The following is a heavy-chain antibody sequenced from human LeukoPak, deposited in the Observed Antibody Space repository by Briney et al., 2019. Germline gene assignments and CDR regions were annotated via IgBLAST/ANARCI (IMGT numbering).Heavy chain of an antibody. CDR2: INPSGGST. CDR3: ARGIVVQPSANWFDP. D-gene: IGHD2-2*01. J-gene: IGHJ5*02. V-gene: IGHV1-46*01. Sequence: ASVKVSCKASGYTFTSYYMHWVRQAPGQGLEWMGIINPSGGSTSYAQKFQGRVTTTRDTSANTAYMELSSLRFEDTAVYYCARGIVVQPSANWFDPWGQGTPVTVSS. CDR1: GYTFTSYY.